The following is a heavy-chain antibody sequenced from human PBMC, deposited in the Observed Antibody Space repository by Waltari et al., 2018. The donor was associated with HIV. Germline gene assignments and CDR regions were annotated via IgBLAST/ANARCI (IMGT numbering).Heavy chain of an antibody. V-gene: IGHV3-53*02. CDR1: GFTVSTNY. D-gene: IGHD3-10*01. CDR3: TRGPPSGYWYFDL. Sequence: EVQLVETGGDLNQPGGSLRLSCAASGFTVSTNYMGWVRQAPGTGLEWVSFLYSGGTPYYADSVKGRFTISRDSSENTVDLQMNSLRAEDTAVYYCTRGPPSGYWYFDLWGRGTLVTVSS. J-gene: IGHJ2*01. CDR2: LYSGGTP.